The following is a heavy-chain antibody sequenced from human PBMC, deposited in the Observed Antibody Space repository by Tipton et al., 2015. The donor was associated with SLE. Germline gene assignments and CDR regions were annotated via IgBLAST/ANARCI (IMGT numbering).Heavy chain of an antibody. V-gene: IGHV4-34*01. CDR3: ATLGPWDY. J-gene: IGHJ4*02. Sequence: LRLSCAVYGGSFSGYYWSWIRQPPGKGLEWIGEINHSGSTNYNPSLKSRVTISVDTSKNQFSLKLSSVTAADTAVYYCATLGPWDYWGQGTLVTVSS. CDR1: GGSFSGYY. D-gene: IGHD7-27*01. CDR2: INHSGST.